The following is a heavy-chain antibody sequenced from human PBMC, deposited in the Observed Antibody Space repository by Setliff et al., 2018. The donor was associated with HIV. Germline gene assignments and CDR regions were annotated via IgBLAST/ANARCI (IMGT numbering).Heavy chain of an antibody. CDR1: GYTFTSYG. J-gene: IGHJ4*02. V-gene: IGHV1-18*01. D-gene: IGHD1-7*01. CDR2: ISAYNGNT. CDR3: ARVWDWNYDLGY. Sequence: ASVKVSCKASGYTFTSYGISWVRQAPGQGLEWMGWISAYNGNTNYAQKFRGRVTMTRDTSTSTAYMELRSLKSDDTAVYYCARVWDWNYDLGYWGQGTLVTSPQ.